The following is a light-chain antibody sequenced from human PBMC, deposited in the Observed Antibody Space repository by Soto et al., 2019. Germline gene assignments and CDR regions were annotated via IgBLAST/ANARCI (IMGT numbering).Light chain of an antibody. V-gene: IGKV3-15*01. CDR1: QSIASN. Sequence: EIVMMQSPDTMSVSPGERATLSCRASQSIASNLAWYPHKPGQAPRLLIHGASNRATGVPARLSGSVSGTDDTLANISLQSEGFAVYFYQQYNNWTPQYRFGQGTKLQTK. CDR3: QQYNNWTPQYR. CDR2: GAS. J-gene: IGKJ2*03.